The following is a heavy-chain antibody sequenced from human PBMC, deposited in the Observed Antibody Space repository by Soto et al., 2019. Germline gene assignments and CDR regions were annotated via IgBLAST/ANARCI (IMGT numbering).Heavy chain of an antibody. CDR3: TTTMVRGVIRDY. J-gene: IGHJ4*02. Sequence: PGGSLRLSCAASGFTFSNAWMSWVRQAPGKGLEWVGRIKSKTDGGTTDYAAPVKGRFTISRDDSKNTLYLQMNSLKTGDTAVYYCTTTMVRGVIRDYWGQGTLVTVSS. V-gene: IGHV3-15*01. D-gene: IGHD3-10*01. CDR2: IKSKTDGGTT. CDR1: GFTFSNAW.